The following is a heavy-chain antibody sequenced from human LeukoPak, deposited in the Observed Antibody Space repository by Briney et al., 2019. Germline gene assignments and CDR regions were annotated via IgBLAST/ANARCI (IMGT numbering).Heavy chain of an antibody. Sequence: GGSLCLSCAASGFTFSSYCFHWVRQAPGKGLVWVSRINSDGSAKTYADSVKGRFTISRDNAKNTLYLQMNSLRAEDTAVYYCARGGSSGWYLFDYWGQGTLVTVSS. CDR1: GFTFSSYC. CDR2: INSDGSAK. CDR3: ARGGSSGWYLFDY. D-gene: IGHD6-19*01. J-gene: IGHJ4*02. V-gene: IGHV3-74*01.